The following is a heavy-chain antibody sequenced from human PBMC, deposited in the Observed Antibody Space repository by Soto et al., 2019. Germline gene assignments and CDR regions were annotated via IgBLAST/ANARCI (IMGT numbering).Heavy chain of an antibody. CDR2: IYAYSAGTT. J-gene: IGHJ4*02. Sequence: DVQLVESGGGLIQPGGSLRLSCAISGFSVYGNYMSWVRQAPGKGLEWVSVIYAYSAGTTVYAESVRSRFTISRDTSKNTVNLQMNSLRAEDTAVYYCARGFNFDVWGRGTLVSVSS. V-gene: IGHV3-53*01. CDR1: GFSVYGNY. CDR3: ARGFNFDV. D-gene: IGHD3-9*01.